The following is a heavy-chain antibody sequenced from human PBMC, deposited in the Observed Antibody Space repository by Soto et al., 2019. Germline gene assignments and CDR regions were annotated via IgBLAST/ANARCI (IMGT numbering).Heavy chain of an antibody. V-gene: IGHV3-33*01. D-gene: IGHD2-2*01. J-gene: IGHJ4*02. CDR1: GFTFSSYG. Sequence: GGSLRLSCAASGFTFSSYGMHWVRQAPGKGLEWVAVIWYDGSNKYYADSVKGRFTISRDNAKNSLYLQMDSLRDEDTAVYYCARVPLVTSRYYFDFWGQGS. CDR3: ARVPLVTSRYYFDF. CDR2: IWYDGSNK.